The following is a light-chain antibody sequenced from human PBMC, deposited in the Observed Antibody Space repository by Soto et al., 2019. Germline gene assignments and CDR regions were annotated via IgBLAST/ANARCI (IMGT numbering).Light chain of an antibody. CDR3: TSCITANTRCV. CDR1: SSDIGRYNY. Sequence: QSVLTQPASVSASPGQSITISCTGTSSDIGRYNYVSWFQQHPGKVPKLVIFEVNYRPSGVSDRFSGSKSGNTASLTITGLQAEDEADYYCTSCITANTRCVFGSGTKVTVL. CDR2: EVN. V-gene: IGLV2-14*01. J-gene: IGLJ1*01.